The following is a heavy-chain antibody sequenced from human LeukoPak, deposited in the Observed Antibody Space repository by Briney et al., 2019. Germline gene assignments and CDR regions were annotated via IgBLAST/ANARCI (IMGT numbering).Heavy chain of an antibody. V-gene: IGHV1-3*01. J-gene: IGHJ4*02. D-gene: IGHD3-10*01. CDR3: ARGHVLLWFGELDY. CDR2: SNAGNGNT. Sequence: ASVKVSCTASGYTFSSYVMHWVRRSPGQRLGWMRWSNAGNGNTKYSQKFQGRVTITRDTSASTVYMELSSLSSEDTAVYYCARGHVLLWFGELDYWGQGTLVTVSS. CDR1: GYTFSSYV.